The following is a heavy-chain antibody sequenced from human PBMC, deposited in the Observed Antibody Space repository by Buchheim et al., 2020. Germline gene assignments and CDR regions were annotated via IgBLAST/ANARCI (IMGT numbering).Heavy chain of an antibody. CDR3: SRVDRIPGNYIGDYFFMDV. CDR2: IRSKAFGGTT. J-gene: IGHJ6*03. Sequence: EVRLVESGGGLVQPGRSLRLSCSASGFTFSEHAVSWVRQAPGKGLEWVGFIRSKAFGGTTEYAASVKGRFIIYRDDSKSIAYLQINDLKTEDTAVYYCSRVDRIPGNYIGDYFFMDVWGKGTT. D-gene: IGHD5-24*01. V-gene: IGHV3-49*04. CDR1: GFTFSEHA.